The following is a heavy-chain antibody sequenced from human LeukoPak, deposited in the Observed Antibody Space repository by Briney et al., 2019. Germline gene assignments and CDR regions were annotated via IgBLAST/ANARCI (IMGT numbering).Heavy chain of an antibody. V-gene: IGHV3-7*01. D-gene: IGHD6-13*01. J-gene: IGHJ4*02. Sequence: PGGSLRLSCAASGFTFSSYWMSWVRQAPGKGLEWVANIKQDGSEKFYVNSVRGRFTISRDNAKNSLFLRMNSLRAEDTAVYYCAKDLTAAGYSVSDYWGKGTLVIVPS. CDR3: AKDLTAAGYSVSDY. CDR1: GFTFSSYW. CDR2: IKQDGSEK.